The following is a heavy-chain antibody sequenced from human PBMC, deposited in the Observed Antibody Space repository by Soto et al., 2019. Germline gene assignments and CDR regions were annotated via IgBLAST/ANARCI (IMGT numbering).Heavy chain of an antibody. J-gene: IGHJ6*02. V-gene: IGHV1-69*13. CDR1: GGTFSSYA. D-gene: IGHD6-6*01. CDR3: ARDVYSSSSGIDGMDV. CDR2: IIPIFGTA. Sequence: ASVKVSCKASGGTFSSYAISWVRQAPGQGLEWMGGIIPIFGTANYAQKFQGRVTITADESTSTAYMELSSLRSEDTAVYYCARDVYSSSSGIDGMDVWGQGTTVTVSS.